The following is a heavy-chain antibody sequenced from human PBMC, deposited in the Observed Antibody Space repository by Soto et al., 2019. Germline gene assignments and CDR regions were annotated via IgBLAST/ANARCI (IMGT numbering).Heavy chain of an antibody. V-gene: IGHV3-53*02. CDR3: AREGFPYGLDY. J-gene: IGHJ4*02. CDR2: TYTGGNS. CDR1: GFNVSSKY. D-gene: IGHD3-10*01. Sequence: EVQLVETGGGLIQPGGSLSLSCAASGFNVSSKYMHWVRQAPGKGLEWVSLTYTGGNSFYASSVKGRFIVSRDISKNTLYRQMNSLSAEDTAVYYCAREGFPYGLDYWGQGSLVTVSS.